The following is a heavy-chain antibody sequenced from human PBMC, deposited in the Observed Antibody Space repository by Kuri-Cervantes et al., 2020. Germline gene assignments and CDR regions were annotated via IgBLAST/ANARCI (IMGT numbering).Heavy chain of an antibody. Sequence: GGSLRLSCAASGFTFSSYWMSWVRQAPGKGLEWVANIKQDGSEKYYVDSVKGRSTISRDNAKNSLYLEMSSLRAEDTAVYYCAKEGDYGDYVDYWGQGTLVTVSS. CDR2: IKQDGSEK. CDR1: GFTFSSYW. V-gene: IGHV3-7*03. D-gene: IGHD4-17*01. J-gene: IGHJ4*02. CDR3: AKEGDYGDYVDY.